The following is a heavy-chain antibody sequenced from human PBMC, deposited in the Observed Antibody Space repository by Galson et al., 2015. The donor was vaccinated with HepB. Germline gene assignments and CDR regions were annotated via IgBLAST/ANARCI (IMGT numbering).Heavy chain of an antibody. J-gene: IGHJ4*02. CDR1: GFTFSNAW. D-gene: IGHD3-22*01. Sequence: SLRLSCAASGFTFSNAWMSWVRQAPGKGLEWVGRIKSKTDGGTTDYAAPVKVRFTISRDDSKNTLYLQMNSLKTEDTAVYYCTTAVPHSNGYYYSASFNYWGQGTLVTVSS. V-gene: IGHV3-15*01. CDR2: IKSKTDGGTT. CDR3: TTAVPHSNGYYYSASFNY.